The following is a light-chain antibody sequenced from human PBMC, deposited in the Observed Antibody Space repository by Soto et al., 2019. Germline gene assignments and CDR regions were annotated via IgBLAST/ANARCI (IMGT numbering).Light chain of an antibody. CDR2: KAS. CDR1: QTISSW. CDR3: HYYNRYSAA. Sequence: DIQTTEPRASQDGTVRWRVNHYNKASQTISSWLAWYQQKPGKAPKLLIYKASTLKSGVPSRFSGSGSGTEFTLTISSLQPDDFAPYYRHYYNRYSAAFGQGTKVDIK. J-gene: IGKJ1*01. V-gene: IGKV1-5*03.